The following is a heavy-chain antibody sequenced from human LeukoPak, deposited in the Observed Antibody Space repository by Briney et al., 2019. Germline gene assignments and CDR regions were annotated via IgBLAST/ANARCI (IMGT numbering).Heavy chain of an antibody. CDR3: AKVKDYYDSSGYYYYFDY. CDR1: GFTFISYS. J-gene: IGHJ4*02. CDR2: ISCSGGST. Sequence: GWSLRLSCAASGFTFISYSMSWVRQAPGEGLEWVSAISCSGGSTYYADSVTGRFTISRDNSKNTLYLQMNSLRAEDTAVYYCAKVKDYYDSSGYYYYFDYWGQGTLGTVSS. V-gene: IGHV3-23*01. D-gene: IGHD3-22*01.